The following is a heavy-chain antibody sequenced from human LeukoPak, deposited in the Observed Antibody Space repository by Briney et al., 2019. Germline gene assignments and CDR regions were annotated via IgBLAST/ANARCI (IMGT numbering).Heavy chain of an antibody. D-gene: IGHD3-10*01. CDR3: ARGEYGSGLTIDY. CDR2: INHSGST. V-gene: IGHV4-34*01. J-gene: IGHJ4*02. Sequence: SETLSLTCAVYGGSFSGYYWSWIRQPPGKGLEWIGEINHSGSTNYNPSLKSRVTISIDTSKNQFSLKLSSVTAADTAVYYCARGEYGSGLTIDYWGQGTLVTVSS. CDR1: GGSFSGYY.